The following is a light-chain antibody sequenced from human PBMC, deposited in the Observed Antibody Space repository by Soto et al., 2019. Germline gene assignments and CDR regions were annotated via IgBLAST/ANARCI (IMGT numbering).Light chain of an antibody. CDR2: DAS. Sequence: IKMTQSPSSLSASVGDRVTITCRATQNVGKYLAWYQHKPGKVPELLIYDASTLQSGVPSRFTGSGSGTDFTLTISSLQPEDVGTYYCQNCNSVPATFGQGTKVEIK. V-gene: IGKV1-27*01. J-gene: IGKJ1*01. CDR3: QNCNSVPAT. CDR1: QNVGKY.